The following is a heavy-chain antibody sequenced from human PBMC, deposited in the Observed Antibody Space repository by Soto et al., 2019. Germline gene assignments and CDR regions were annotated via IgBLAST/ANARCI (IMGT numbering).Heavy chain of an antibody. D-gene: IGHD3-10*01. Sequence: QVQLQESGPGLVKPSETLSLTCTVSGGSISSYYWSWIRQPPGKGLEWIGYIYYSGSTNYNPSLKSRVTISVDTSKNQFCLKLSSVTAPDTAVYYCARVGSGGITMVRGVIYGMDVWGQGTTVTVSS. CDR3: ARVGSGGITMVRGVIYGMDV. J-gene: IGHJ6*02. CDR1: GGSISSYY. CDR2: IYYSGST. V-gene: IGHV4-59*01.